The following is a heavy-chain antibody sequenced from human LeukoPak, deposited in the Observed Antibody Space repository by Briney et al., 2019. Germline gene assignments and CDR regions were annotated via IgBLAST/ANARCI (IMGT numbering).Heavy chain of an antibody. CDR3: ARMAMDPAMVTNFFDL. D-gene: IGHD5-18*01. V-gene: IGHV1-46*01. J-gene: IGHJ4*02. CDR1: GYTFTDYY. CDR2: IHPSGGST. Sequence: ASVNISCKASGYTFTDYYMYWVRQAPGQGPECMGVIHPSGGSTTSAQKFQGRVTLTKDTATSTIYIELSSLRSDDTAVYYRARMAMDPAMVTNFFDLWGQGTLLIVSA.